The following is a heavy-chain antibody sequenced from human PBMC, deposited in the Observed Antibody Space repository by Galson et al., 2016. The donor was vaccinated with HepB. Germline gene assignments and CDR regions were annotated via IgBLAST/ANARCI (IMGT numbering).Heavy chain of an antibody. J-gene: IGHJ4*02. D-gene: IGHD3-10*01. CDR2: TKPDGSEK. V-gene: IGHV3-7*03. CDR3: AGGYSWFGEGLSDY. Sequence: SLRLSCAVSGFNFRSYWMSWVRQAPGKGLEWVANTKPDGSEKYYVDSVKGRFSISRDNTQKSLYLQMNSLRAEDTAVYYCAGGYSWFGEGLSDYWGQGTLVTVSS. CDR1: GFNFRSYW.